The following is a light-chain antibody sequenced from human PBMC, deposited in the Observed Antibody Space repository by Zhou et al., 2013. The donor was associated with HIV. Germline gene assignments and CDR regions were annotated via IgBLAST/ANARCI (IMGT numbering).Light chain of an antibody. CDR3: QQSYISLLS. V-gene: IGKV1-39*01. J-gene: IGKJ4*01. Sequence: DIQMTQSPSTLSASVGDRVTITCRASQGITNYLAWYQQKPGKAPNLLIYSASTLQSGVPSRFSGSGSGTNFTLTISSILPEDFGSFYCQQSYISLLSFGGGTKVEMK. CDR1: QGITNY. CDR2: SAS.